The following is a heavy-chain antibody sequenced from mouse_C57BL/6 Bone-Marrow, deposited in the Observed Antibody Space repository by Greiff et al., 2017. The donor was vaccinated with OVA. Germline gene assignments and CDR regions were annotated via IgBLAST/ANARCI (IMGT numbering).Heavy chain of an antibody. CDR2: IYPRSGNT. Sequence: VQLQQSGAELARPGASVKLSCKASGYTFTSYGISWVKQRTGQGLEWIGEIYPRSGNTYYNEKFKGKATLTADKSSSTAYMELRSLTSEDSAVYFCAREGIYYYGRGGYFDVWGTGTTVTVSS. CDR3: AREGIYYYGRGGYFDV. V-gene: IGHV1-81*01. J-gene: IGHJ1*03. D-gene: IGHD1-1*01. CDR1: GYTFTSYG.